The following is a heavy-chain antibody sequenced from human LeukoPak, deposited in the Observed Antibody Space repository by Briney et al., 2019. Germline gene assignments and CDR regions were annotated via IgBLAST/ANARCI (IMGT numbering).Heavy chain of an antibody. CDR3: ARWVRGVGAGSYYYYMDV. Sequence: ASVESSCQPYGYTFTVYYMHWVLHAPGHGQKCIVCVNPNSGGTNYAQKFQGRVTMTRDTSISTAYMEPSRLRSDDTAVYYCARWVRGVGAGSYYYYMDVWGKGTTVTVSS. D-gene: IGHD1-26*01. J-gene: IGHJ6*03. V-gene: IGHV1-2*02. CDR2: VNPNSGGT. CDR1: GYTFTVYY.